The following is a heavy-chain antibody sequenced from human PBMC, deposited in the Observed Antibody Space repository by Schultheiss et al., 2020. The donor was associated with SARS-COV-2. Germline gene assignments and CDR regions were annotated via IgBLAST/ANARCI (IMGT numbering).Heavy chain of an antibody. CDR2: IYYSGST. Sequence: SETLSLTCTVSGGSISSYYWSWIRQPPGKGLEWIGYIYYSGSTYYNPSLKSRVTISVDTSKNQFSLKLSSVTAADTAVYYCARAYSGYEVDPSLGWYFDPWGRGTLVTVSS. CDR1: GGSISSYY. J-gene: IGHJ2*01. CDR3: ARAYSGYEVDPSLGWYFDP. D-gene: IGHD5-12*01. V-gene: IGHV4-59*12.